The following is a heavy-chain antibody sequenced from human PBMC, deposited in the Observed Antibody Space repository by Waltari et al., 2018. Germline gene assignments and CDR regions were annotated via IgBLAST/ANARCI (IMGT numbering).Heavy chain of an antibody. CDR3: AAHLRQVTTEFAY. Sequence: HVELKESAPGLVKPLETLSLTCTVSGVSVNGSYWNWIRQPPGKGLEWIGYIHYSGNTNSDTSMKSRVTISMDTSKNQFSLKLSSATAADTAVYYCAAHLRQVTTEFAYWGQGTLVTVSS. J-gene: IGHJ4*02. CDR1: GVSVNGSY. CDR2: IHYSGNT. D-gene: IGHD4-17*01. V-gene: IGHV4-59*02.